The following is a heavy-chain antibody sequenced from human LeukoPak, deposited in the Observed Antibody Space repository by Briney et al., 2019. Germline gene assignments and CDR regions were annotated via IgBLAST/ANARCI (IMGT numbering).Heavy chain of an antibody. CDR1: GGSISSSPYY. J-gene: IGHJ4*02. Sequence: SETLSLTCTVSGGSISSSPYYWGWIRQPPGKGLGWIGNIYYSRSTYYNPSLKTRVTISVDTSKNQFSLKLTSVTAADTAVYYCARHASVDGNWPRPLDYWGQGGLVTVSS. CDR2: IYYSRST. CDR3: ARHASVDGNWPRPLDY. V-gene: IGHV4-39*01. D-gene: IGHD5-12*01.